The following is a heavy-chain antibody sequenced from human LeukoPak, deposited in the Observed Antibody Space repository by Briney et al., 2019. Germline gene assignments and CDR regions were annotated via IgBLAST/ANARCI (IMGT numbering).Heavy chain of an antibody. D-gene: IGHD6-19*01. Sequence: ASVKVSCKASGGTFSTYTISWVRQAPGQGLEWMGRIIPIFGTANYAQKFQGRVTITTDESTSTAYMELSSLRSEDTAVYYCARVSSGWNPALDYWGQGTLVTVSS. CDR1: GGTFSTYT. CDR2: IIPIFGTA. J-gene: IGHJ4*02. V-gene: IGHV1-69*05. CDR3: ARVSSGWNPALDY.